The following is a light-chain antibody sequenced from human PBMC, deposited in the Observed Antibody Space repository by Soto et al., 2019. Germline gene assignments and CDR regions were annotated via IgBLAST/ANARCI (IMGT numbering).Light chain of an antibody. CDR1: QSVSSSF. V-gene: IGKV3-20*01. Sequence: EIVLTQSPGTLSLSPGERATLSCRASQSVSSSFLAWYQQKPGQAPRLVIYGASYRATGIPDRFSGSGSGTDFTLTISGLEPEDFAVYYCQQYGGSPPYTFGQGTKLDFK. CDR2: GAS. CDR3: QQYGGSPPYT. J-gene: IGKJ2*01.